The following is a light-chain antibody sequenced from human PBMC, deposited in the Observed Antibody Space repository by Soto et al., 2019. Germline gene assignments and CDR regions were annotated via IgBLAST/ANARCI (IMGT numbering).Light chain of an antibody. Sequence: QSVLTQPPSASGSPGQSVTISCTGTSSDVGGYDYVSWYQQHPGKVPKLVIYEVTKRPSGVPDRFSGSKSANTASLTVSGLQAEDEADYYCNSYTSSHHLVFGGGTKLTVL. CDR1: SSDVGGYDY. CDR3: NSYTSSHHLV. CDR2: EVT. J-gene: IGLJ2*01. V-gene: IGLV2-8*01.